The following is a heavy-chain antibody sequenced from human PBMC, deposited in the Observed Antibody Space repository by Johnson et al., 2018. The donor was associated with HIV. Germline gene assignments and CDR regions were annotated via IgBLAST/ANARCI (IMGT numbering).Heavy chain of an antibody. CDR2: IWYDGSNK. V-gene: IGHV3-33*06. CDR1: GFTFSSYG. J-gene: IGHJ3*02. Sequence: QVQVVESGGGLVQPGGSLRLSCAASGFTFSSYGMHWVRQAPGKGLEWVAVIWYDGSNKYYADYVKGRFTISRDNSKNTLYLQMNSLRAEDTAVYYCAKDDLGASGAFDIWGQGTMVTVSS. D-gene: IGHD1-26*01. CDR3: AKDDLGASGAFDI.